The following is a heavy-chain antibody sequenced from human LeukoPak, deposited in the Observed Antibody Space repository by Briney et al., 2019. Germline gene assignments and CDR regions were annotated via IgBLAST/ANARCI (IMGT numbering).Heavy chain of an antibody. Sequence: GGSLRLSCTASGFTFSAYAMMWVRQAPGKGPEWASAIRGDGGSAFYADSVKGRFTISRDNSKYTLFLQMNSLRAEDTAVYYCARDPNGDYIGAFDMWGPGTMVTVSS. CDR2: IRGDGGSA. D-gene: IGHD4-17*01. CDR1: GFTFSAYA. J-gene: IGHJ3*02. CDR3: ARDPNGDYIGAFDM. V-gene: IGHV3-23*01.